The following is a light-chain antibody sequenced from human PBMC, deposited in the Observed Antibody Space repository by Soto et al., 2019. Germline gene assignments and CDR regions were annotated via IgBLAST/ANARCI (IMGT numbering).Light chain of an antibody. Sequence: ALPMTQSPSSLSASIGDRVTITCRASQAIENRLAWYQQKPGKAPKLLIYAASTLQTGVPSQFSGSGSGTDFTLTISSLQPEDFATYYCLQDYSYPRTFGQGTKVEVK. CDR2: AAS. CDR3: LQDYSYPRT. V-gene: IGKV1-6*01. CDR1: QAIENR. J-gene: IGKJ1*01.